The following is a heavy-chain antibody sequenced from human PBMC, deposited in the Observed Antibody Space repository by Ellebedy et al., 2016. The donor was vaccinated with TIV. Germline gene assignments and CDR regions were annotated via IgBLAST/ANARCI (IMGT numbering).Heavy chain of an antibody. Sequence: SETLSLXXTVSGGSISSYYWSWIRQPPGKGLEWIGYIYYSGSTNYNPSLKSRVTISVDTSKNQFSLKLSSVTAADTAVYYCARELRFLGPADVWGKGTTVTVSS. J-gene: IGHJ6*04. CDR3: ARELRFLGPADV. D-gene: IGHD3-3*01. CDR1: GGSISSYY. V-gene: IGHV4-59*12. CDR2: IYYSGST.